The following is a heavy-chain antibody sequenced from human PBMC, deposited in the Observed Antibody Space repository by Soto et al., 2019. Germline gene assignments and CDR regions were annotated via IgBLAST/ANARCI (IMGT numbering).Heavy chain of an antibody. V-gene: IGHV2-5*01. J-gene: IGHJ5*02. Sequence: QITLKESGPALVKPTEPLTVTCSFSGFSLSTSGVGVGWMRQPPGKALEWLTLIYGNADKRYSPSLKSRLTITNDTSKNQMVLTITNIDPVETDTYYKAHKDTTCYYPKSLASWIQGTLVTVSS. D-gene: IGHD1-26*01. CDR2: IYGNADK. CDR1: GFSLSTSGVG. CDR3: AHKDTTCYYPKSLAS.